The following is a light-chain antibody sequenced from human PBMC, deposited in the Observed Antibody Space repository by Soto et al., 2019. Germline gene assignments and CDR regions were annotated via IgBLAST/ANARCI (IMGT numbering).Light chain of an antibody. V-gene: IGKV3-20*01. CDR3: QQFGSSPGFT. CDR2: GAS. J-gene: IGKJ3*01. Sequence: EIVLTQSPGTLSLSPGERATLSCRASQSINSRYLAWYQQKPGQAPRLLIYGASSRATGIPDRFSGSGSGTDFTLTISRLEPEDFAVYYCQQFGSSPGFTFGPGTKVYIK. CDR1: QSINSRY.